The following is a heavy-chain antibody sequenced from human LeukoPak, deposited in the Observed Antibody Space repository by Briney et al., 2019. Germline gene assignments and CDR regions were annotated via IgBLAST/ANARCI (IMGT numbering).Heavy chain of an antibody. CDR3: ARGVSGSSGYYFYMDV. CDR2: IYTSGRT. Sequence: SETLSLTCTVSGGSISSYYWSWTRQPPGKGLEWIGRIYTSGRTNYNPSLKSRVAMSVDTSKNQFSLKLSSVTAADTAVYYCARGVSGSSGYYFYMDVWGKGTTVTVSS. V-gene: IGHV4-4*07. J-gene: IGHJ6*03. D-gene: IGHD6-6*01. CDR1: GGSISSYY.